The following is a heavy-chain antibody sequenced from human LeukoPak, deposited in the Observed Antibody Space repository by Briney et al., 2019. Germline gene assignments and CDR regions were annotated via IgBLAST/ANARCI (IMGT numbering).Heavy chain of an antibody. V-gene: IGHV4-59*01. J-gene: IGHJ5*02. CDR1: GGSISSYY. CDR2: IYYSGST. D-gene: IGHD3-3*01. CDR3: ARANGYRGYDFWSGSQLNWFDP. Sequence: PSETLSLTCTVSGGSISSYYWSWIRQPPGKGLEWIGYIYYSGSTNYNPSLKSRVTISVDTSKNQFSLKLSSVTAADTAVYYCARANGYRGYDFWSGSQLNWFDPWGQGTLVTVSS.